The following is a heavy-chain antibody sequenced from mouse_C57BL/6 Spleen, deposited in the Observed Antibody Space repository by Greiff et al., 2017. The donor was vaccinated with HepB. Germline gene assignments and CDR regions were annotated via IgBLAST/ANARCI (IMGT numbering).Heavy chain of an antibody. J-gene: IGHJ1*03. CDR3: ARLLLREGWYFDV. CDR1: GYTFTDYY. V-gene: IGHV1-26*01. CDR2: INPNNGGT. Sequence: VQLQQSGPELVKPGASVKISCKASGYTFTDYYMNWVKQSHGKSLEWIGDINPNNGGTSYNQKFKGKATLTVDKSSSTAYMELRSLTSEDSAVYYCARLLLREGWYFDVWGTGTTVTVSS. D-gene: IGHD1-1*01.